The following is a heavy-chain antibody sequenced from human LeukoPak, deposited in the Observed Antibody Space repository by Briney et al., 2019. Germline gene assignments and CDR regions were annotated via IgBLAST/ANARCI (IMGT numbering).Heavy chain of an antibody. D-gene: IGHD2-15*01. CDR1: GYTFTSYD. V-gene: IGHV1-8*01. CDR3: ARGTGGYCSGGSCYAPDY. CDR2: MNPNSGNT. J-gene: IGHJ4*02. Sequence: ASVKVSCKASGYTFTSYDINWVRQATGQGLEWMGWMNPNSGNTGYAQKFQGRVTMTRNTSISTAYMELSSLRSEDTAVYYCARGTGGYCSGGSCYAPDYWGQGTLVTVSS.